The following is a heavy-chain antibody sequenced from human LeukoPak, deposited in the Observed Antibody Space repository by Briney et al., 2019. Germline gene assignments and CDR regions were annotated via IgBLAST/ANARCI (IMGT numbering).Heavy chain of an antibody. Sequence: PSETLSLTCTVSGGSIRSSYYYWGWIRQPPGKGLEWIGRISYSGSTYYNPSLKSRVTISVDTSRNQFSLKLSSVTAADTAVYYCARYSGGWPFDYWGQGTLVTVSS. CDR1: GGSIRSSYYY. CDR3: ARYSGGWPFDY. CDR2: ISYSGST. V-gene: IGHV4-39*01. D-gene: IGHD6-19*01. J-gene: IGHJ4*02.